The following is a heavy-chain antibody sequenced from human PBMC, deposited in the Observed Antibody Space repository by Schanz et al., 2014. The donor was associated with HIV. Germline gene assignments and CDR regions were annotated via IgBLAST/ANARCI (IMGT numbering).Heavy chain of an antibody. J-gene: IGHJ6*02. V-gene: IGHV1-46*01. Sequence: QVQLVPSGAEVKKPGASVKVSCKASGSTFTGYYMQWVRQAPGQGLEWMGMINPSSGSTSYEQKFEGRVAMTRDTSTSTVYMDLSSLRSEDTAVYYCARASGYCSGGSCYPDGGMDVWGQGTTVTVSS. CDR1: GSTFTGYY. D-gene: IGHD2-15*01. CDR2: INPSSGST. CDR3: ARASGYCSGGSCYPDGGMDV.